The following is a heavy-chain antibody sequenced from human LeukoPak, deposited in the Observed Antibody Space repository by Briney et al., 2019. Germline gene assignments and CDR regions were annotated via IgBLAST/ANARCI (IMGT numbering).Heavy chain of an antibody. D-gene: IGHD4-11*01. CDR2: ISSNGGSA. V-gene: IGHV3-64D*06. CDR1: GFTFSTST. CDR3: VYRLSFDS. J-gene: IGHJ4*02. Sequence: GGSLRLSCSASGFTFSTSTMHWVRQAPGKGLEYVSAISSNGGSAYYADSVKGRFTISRDNSKNTMYLQMSSLRADDTALYYCVYRLSFDSWGQGTLITVSS.